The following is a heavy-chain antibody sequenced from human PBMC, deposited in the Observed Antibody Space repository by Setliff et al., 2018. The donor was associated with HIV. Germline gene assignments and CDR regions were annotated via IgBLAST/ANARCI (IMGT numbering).Heavy chain of an antibody. D-gene: IGHD1-26*01. J-gene: IGHJ4*02. V-gene: IGHV1-46*01. CDR2: INPSGGST. CDR3: AGGSLAGVGVYYFDN. CDR1: RYTFTTYS. Sequence: GASVKVSCKASRYTFTTYSMHWVRQAPGQGLEWMGIINPSGGSTSYAQKFQGRVAMTRDTSTSTVYMELSSLRSEDTAVYFCAGGSLAGVGVYYFDNWGQGTVVTVSS.